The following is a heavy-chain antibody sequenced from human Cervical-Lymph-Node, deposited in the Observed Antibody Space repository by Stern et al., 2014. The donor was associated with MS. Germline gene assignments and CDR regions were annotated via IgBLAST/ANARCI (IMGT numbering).Heavy chain of an antibody. CDR1: GGSISSGSHY. Sequence: QVQLQESGPGLVKPSQTLSLTCTVSGGSISSGSHYWSWIRQPAGKGLEWIGRIYTSGSTDYNPSLKGRAPIPLAASKSQFPLKLSSVTAADTAVYYCARNDGKTYAHYWGQGTLVTVSS. J-gene: IGHJ4*02. V-gene: IGHV4-61*02. D-gene: IGHD1/OR15-1a*01. CDR3: ARNDGKTYAHY. CDR2: IYTSGST.